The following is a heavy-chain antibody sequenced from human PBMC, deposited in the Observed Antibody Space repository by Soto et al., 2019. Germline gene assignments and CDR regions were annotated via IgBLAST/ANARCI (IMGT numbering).Heavy chain of an antibody. J-gene: IGHJ6*02. V-gene: IGHV3-30*18. Sequence: GGSLRLSCAASGFTFSSYSMNWVRQAPGKGLEWVAVISYDGSNKYYADSVKGRFTISRDNSKNTLYLQMNSLRAEDTAVYYCAKELDGDSSGYYYVNHYYYYYGMDVWGQGTTVTVS. CDR2: ISYDGSNK. CDR3: AKELDGDSSGYYYVNHYYYYYGMDV. D-gene: IGHD3-22*01. CDR1: GFTFSSYS.